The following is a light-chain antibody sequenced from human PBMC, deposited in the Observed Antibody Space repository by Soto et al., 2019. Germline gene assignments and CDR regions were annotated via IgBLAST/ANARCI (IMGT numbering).Light chain of an antibody. J-gene: IGKJ5*01. CDR1: QSISGY. V-gene: IGKV3-11*02. CDR2: ADS. CDR3: QQRYNWPIT. Sequence: EIVLTQSPATLSLSPLEVATLSFMASQSISGYLGWYQQKPGQAPRLLIYADSNRATGIPARFSGSGSGRDFTLTISSLEPEDFLVYYCQQRYNWPITFGQGTRLEIK.